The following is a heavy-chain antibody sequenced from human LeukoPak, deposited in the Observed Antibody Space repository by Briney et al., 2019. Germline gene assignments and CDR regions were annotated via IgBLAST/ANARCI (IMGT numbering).Heavy chain of an antibody. CDR2: ISGSGGST. Sequence: GGSLRLSCAASGFTFSSYAMSWVRQAPGKGLEWVSAISGSGGSTYYADSVKGRFTISRDNSKNTLYLQMNSLRAEDTAVYYCATPALEQYYYYYGMDVWGRGTTVTVSS. D-gene: IGHD1/OR15-1a*01. J-gene: IGHJ6*02. CDR3: ATPALEQYYYYYGMDV. V-gene: IGHV3-23*01. CDR1: GFTFSSYA.